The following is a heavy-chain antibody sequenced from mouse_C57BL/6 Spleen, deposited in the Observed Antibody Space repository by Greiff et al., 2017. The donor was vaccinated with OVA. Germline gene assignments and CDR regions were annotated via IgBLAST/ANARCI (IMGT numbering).Heavy chain of an antibody. CDR2: IYPGSGST. J-gene: IGHJ2*01. Sequence: VQLQQPGAELVKPGASVKMSCKASGYTFTSYWITWVKQRPGQGLEWIGDIYPGSGSTNYNEKFKSKATLTVDTSSSTAYMQLSSLTSEDSAVYYCAITTVVPYYFDYWGQGTTLTVSS. D-gene: IGHD1-1*01. CDR3: AITTVVPYYFDY. CDR1: GYTFTSYW. V-gene: IGHV1-55*01.